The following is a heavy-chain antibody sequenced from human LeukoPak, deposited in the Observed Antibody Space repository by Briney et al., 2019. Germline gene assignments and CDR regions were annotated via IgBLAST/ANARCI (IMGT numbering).Heavy chain of an antibody. Sequence: QPGGSLRLSCVASGFTFSNYWMSWVRQAPGKGLEWVANIKKDASEKYYVYSVKGRFTISRDNAKNSLYLQMHTLRAEDTAVYYCARLNSGSYYGDAFDIWGQGTMVTVSS. V-gene: IGHV3-7*01. CDR2: IKKDASEK. CDR3: ARLNSGSYYGDAFDI. D-gene: IGHD1-26*01. CDR1: GFTFSNYW. J-gene: IGHJ3*02.